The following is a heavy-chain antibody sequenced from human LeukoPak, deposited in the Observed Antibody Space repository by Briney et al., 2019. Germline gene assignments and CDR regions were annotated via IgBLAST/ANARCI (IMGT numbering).Heavy chain of an antibody. D-gene: IGHD3-22*01. CDR1: GYSISSGYY. CDR3: ARHGTMIVGVYWFDP. J-gene: IGHJ5*02. V-gene: IGHV4-38-2*01. Sequence: SESLSLTCAVSGYSISSGYYWGWLRQPPGKGLEWIGSIYHSGSTYYNPSLKSRVTISVDTSKNQFSLKLSSVTAADTAVYYCARHGTMIVGVYWFDPWGQGTLVTVSS. CDR2: IYHSGST.